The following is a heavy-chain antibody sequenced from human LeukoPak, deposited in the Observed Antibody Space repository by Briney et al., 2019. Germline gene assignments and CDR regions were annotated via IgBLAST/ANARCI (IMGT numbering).Heavy chain of an antibody. CDR3: AREEGGAAGKGFDY. J-gene: IGHJ4*02. D-gene: IGHD6-13*01. CDR1: GGSISSYY. V-gene: IGHV4-4*07. Sequence: SETLSLTCTVSGGSISSYYWSWIRQPAGKGLEWIGRIYTSGSTNYNPSLKSRVTISVDRSKNHFSLNLSYVTAADTAVYYCAREEGGAAGKGFDYWGQGTPVTVSS. CDR2: IYTSGST.